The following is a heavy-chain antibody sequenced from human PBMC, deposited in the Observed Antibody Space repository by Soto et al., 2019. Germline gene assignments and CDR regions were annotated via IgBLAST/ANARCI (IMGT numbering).Heavy chain of an antibody. CDR1: GYTFTSYG. Sequence: QVQLVQSGAEVKKPGASVKVSCKASGYTFTSYGISWVRQAPGQGLEWMGWISAYNGNTNYAQKLQGRVTMTTDTSTSTANMELRSLRSDDTAVYYCARDAPMGATTGSNWFDPWGQGTLVTVSS. CDR3: ARDAPMGATTGSNWFDP. V-gene: IGHV1-18*01. J-gene: IGHJ5*02. CDR2: ISAYNGNT. D-gene: IGHD1-26*01.